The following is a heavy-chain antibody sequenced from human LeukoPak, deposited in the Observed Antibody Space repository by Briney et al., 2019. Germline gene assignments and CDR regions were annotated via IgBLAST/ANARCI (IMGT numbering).Heavy chain of an antibody. J-gene: IGHJ4*02. CDR2: IYYSGST. D-gene: IGHD6-6*01. CDR1: GGSISSSSYY. Sequence: SETLSLTCTVSGGSISSSSYYWGWIRQPPGKGLEWIGSIYYSGSTYYNPSLKSRVTISVDTSKNQFSLKLSSVTAADTAAYYCARGYESSSDNYFDYWGQGTLVTVSS. V-gene: IGHV4-39*01. CDR3: ARGYESSSDNYFDY.